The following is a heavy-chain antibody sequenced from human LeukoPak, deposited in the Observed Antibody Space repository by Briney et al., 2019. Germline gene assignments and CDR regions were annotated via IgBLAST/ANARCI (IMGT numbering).Heavy chain of an antibody. CDR1: GFTFSSYA. V-gene: IGHV3-64D*06. D-gene: IGHD3-9*01. CDR3: VKGTPCEILAGYYKG. CDR2: ISSNGGST. J-gene: IGHJ4*02. Sequence: GGSLRLSCSASGFTFSSYAMHWVRQAPGRGLGYGSAISSNGGSTRYADYVKGRFTSSRDNSKNTLNLQMSRLRTEDTAVYYGVKGTPCEILAGYYKGWGQGTLVTVSS.